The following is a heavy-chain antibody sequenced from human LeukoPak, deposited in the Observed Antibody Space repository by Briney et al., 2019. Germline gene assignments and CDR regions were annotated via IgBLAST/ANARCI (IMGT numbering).Heavy chain of an antibody. CDR1: GFTFSSHD. CDR3: AKVMGIAAAGTSPFDY. J-gene: IGHJ4*02. Sequence: GGSLRLSCAASGFTFSSHDMNWVRQAPGKGLEWVSGISGSAGSTYYADSVKGRFTISRDNSKNTLYLQMSSLRAEDTAAYYCAKVMGIAAAGTSPFDYWGQGTLVTVSS. CDR2: ISGSAGST. D-gene: IGHD6-13*01. V-gene: IGHV3-23*01.